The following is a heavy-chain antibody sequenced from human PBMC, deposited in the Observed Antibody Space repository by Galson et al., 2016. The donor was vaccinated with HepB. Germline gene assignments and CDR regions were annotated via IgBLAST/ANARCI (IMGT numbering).Heavy chain of an antibody. V-gene: IGHV6-1*01. CDR1: GDSVSSNSAA. CDR2: TYYRSKWYN. Sequence: CAIPGDSVSSNSAAWNWIRQSPSRGLEWLGRTYYRSKWYNDYAVSVKSRITINPDTSKNQFSLQLNSVTPEDTAVYYCASFVTSGYYGIDAWGQGTTVTVSS. J-gene: IGHJ6*02. D-gene: IGHD2-2*01. CDR3: ASFVTSGYYGIDA.